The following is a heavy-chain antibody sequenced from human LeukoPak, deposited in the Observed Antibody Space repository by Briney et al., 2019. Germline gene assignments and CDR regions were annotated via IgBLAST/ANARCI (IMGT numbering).Heavy chain of an antibody. CDR2: ISAYNGNT. CDR1: GYTFTSYG. Sequence: ASVRVSCKASGYTFTSYGISWVRQAPGQGLEWMGWISAYNGNTNYAQKLQGRVTMTTDTSTSTAYMELRSLRSDDTAVYYCTVVVVAAKAFDIWGQGTMVTVSS. CDR3: TVVVVAAKAFDI. D-gene: IGHD2-15*01. V-gene: IGHV1-18*01. J-gene: IGHJ3*02.